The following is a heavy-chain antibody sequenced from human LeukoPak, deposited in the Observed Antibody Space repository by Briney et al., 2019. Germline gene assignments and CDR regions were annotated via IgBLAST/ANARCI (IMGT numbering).Heavy chain of an antibody. D-gene: IGHD2-15*01. CDR3: AKDREGGYCSGGSCRGAFDI. Sequence: GGSLRLSCAASGFTFSSYAMSWVRQAPGKGLEWVSAISGSGGSTYYADSVKGRFTISRDNSKNTLYLQMNSARAEDTAVYYCAKDREGGYCSGGSCRGAFDIWGQGTMVTVSS. CDR1: GFTFSSYA. J-gene: IGHJ3*02. V-gene: IGHV3-23*01. CDR2: ISGSGGST.